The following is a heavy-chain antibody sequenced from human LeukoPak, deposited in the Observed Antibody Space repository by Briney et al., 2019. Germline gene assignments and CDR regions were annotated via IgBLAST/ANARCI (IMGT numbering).Heavy chain of an antibody. CDR3: ARGYDIDP. CDR1: GYTFSTYE. V-gene: IGHV1-8*01. J-gene: IGHJ5*02. CDR2: MNPNSGNT. D-gene: IGHD3-9*01. Sequence: GASVKVSCKASGYTFSTYEINWARQATGQGLEWVGWMNPNSGNTGYAQKFQGRVTMTRNTSINTAYMELSNLRSEDTAVYYCARGYDIDPWGQGTQVTVSS.